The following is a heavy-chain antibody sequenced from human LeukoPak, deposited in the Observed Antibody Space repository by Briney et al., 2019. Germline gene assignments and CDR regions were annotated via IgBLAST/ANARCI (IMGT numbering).Heavy chain of an antibody. CDR1: GFTFSSYA. D-gene: IGHD3-22*01. V-gene: IGHV3-30*01. CDR2: ISYDGSNK. J-gene: IGHJ4*02. CDR3: ARNYDSSGPDPGDY. Sequence: GGSLRLSCAASGFTFSSYAMHWVRQAPGKGLEWVAVISYDGSNKYYADSVKGRFTISRDNSKNTLYLQMNSLRAEDTAVYYCARNYDSSGPDPGDYWGQGTLVTVSS.